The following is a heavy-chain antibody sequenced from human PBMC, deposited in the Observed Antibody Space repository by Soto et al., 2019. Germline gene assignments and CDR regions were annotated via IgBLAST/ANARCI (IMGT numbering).Heavy chain of an antibody. CDR1: GFTFSSYG. Sequence: QVQLVESGGGVVQPGRSLRLSCAASGFTFSSYGMHWVRQAPGKGLEWVAVISYDGSNKYYADSVKGRFTISRDNSKNTLYLQMNSLRAEDTAVYYCAKFVTFGPEDYWGQGTLVTVSS. CDR2: ISYDGSNK. D-gene: IGHD3-10*01. CDR3: AKFVTFGPEDY. V-gene: IGHV3-30*18. J-gene: IGHJ4*02.